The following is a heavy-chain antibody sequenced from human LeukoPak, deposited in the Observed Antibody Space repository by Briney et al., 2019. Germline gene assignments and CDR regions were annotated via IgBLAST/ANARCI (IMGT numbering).Heavy chain of an antibody. J-gene: IGHJ3*02. V-gene: IGHV3-53*01. CDR1: GFTVSSNY. D-gene: IGHD3-10*01. CDR2: IYSGGST. CDR3: ARGMTGVLAAFDI. Sequence: GGSLRLSCAASGFTVSSNYMSWVRQAPGKGLEWVSVIYSGGSTYYADSVKGRFTISRDNSKNTLYLQMNSLRAEDTAVYYCARGMTGVLAAFDIWGQGTMVTVSS.